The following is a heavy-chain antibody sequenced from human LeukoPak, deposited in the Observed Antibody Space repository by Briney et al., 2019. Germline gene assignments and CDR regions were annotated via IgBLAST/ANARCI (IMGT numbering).Heavy chain of an antibody. CDR2: MNTNSGGT. J-gene: IGHJ3*02. CDR3: ARESRCYYDSSGQSSSAFDI. Sequence: GASVKVSCKASGYTFTSYYMHWVRQAPGQGHEWMGWMNTNSGGTNYEKKFQGRVTMTRDKTISKDYMEMSRLRSDDKAVYYCARESRCYYDSSGQSSSAFDISGEGTMLTVSS. D-gene: IGHD3-22*01. V-gene: IGHV1-2*02. CDR1: GYTFTSYY.